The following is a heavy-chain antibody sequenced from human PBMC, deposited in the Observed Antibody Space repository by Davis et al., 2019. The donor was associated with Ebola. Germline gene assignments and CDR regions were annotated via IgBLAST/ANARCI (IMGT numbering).Heavy chain of an antibody. CDR1: RFTFSSYA. V-gene: IGHV3-23*01. CDR2: ISGSGVST. Sequence: GESLKISCAASRFTFSSYAMNWVRQAAGQGLEWVSGISGSGVSTYYADSVKGRFTISRDNSKNTLYLQMNSLRAEDTAVYYCAKEATYYDFWSGNSLTYFDYWGQGTLVTVSS. D-gene: IGHD3-3*01. J-gene: IGHJ4*02. CDR3: AKEATYYDFWSGNSLTYFDY.